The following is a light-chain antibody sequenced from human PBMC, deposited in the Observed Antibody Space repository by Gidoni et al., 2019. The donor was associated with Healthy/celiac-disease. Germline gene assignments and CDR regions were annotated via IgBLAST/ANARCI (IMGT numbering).Light chain of an antibody. Sequence: DIQMTQSPSSLSAYVGDRVTITCQASQDISNYLNWYQQKPGKAPKLLIYDASNLETGVPSRFSGSGSGTDFTFTISSLQPEDIATYYRQQYDNLYTFGQGTKLEIK. CDR2: DAS. J-gene: IGKJ2*01. V-gene: IGKV1-33*01. CDR1: QDISNY. CDR3: QQYDNLYT.